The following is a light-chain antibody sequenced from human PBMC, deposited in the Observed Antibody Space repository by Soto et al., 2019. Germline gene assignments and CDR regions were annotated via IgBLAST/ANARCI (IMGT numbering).Light chain of an antibody. Sequence: EILLTQSPGTQSLPPVERATLSCRASQSVSNNYLAWYQQKPGQAPSILIYGASNRATGLPDRLSGSGSGTDFTLTISRLEPEDSAVYYCQQYGSSGTFGQGTKVDIK. CDR3: QQYGSSGT. CDR1: QSVSNNY. V-gene: IGKV3-20*01. CDR2: GAS. J-gene: IGKJ1*01.